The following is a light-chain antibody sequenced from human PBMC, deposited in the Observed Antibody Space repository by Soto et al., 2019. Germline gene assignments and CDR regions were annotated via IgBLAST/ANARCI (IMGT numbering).Light chain of an antibody. CDR1: SSDVGGYNY. Sequence: QSVLTQRASVSGSPGQSITISCTGTSSDVGGYNYVSWYQHHPGKAPKLMIFDVSNQPSGVSNRFSGSKSGNTASLTISGLQPEVEADYYCSSYTTSNTRQIVFGTGTKVTVL. V-gene: IGLV2-14*03. CDR2: DVS. CDR3: SSYTTSNTRQIV. J-gene: IGLJ1*01.